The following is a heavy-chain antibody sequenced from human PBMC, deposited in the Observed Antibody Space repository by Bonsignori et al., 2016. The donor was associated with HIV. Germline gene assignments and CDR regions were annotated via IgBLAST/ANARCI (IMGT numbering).Heavy chain of an antibody. J-gene: IGHJ4*02. CDR1: GFIFTSYA. CDR2: INGRGTSA. CDR3: AIFGVVVPFDY. D-gene: IGHD3-3*01. V-gene: IGHV3-23*01. Sequence: EVNLLESVGGLVQPGESLRLSCAASGFIFTSYAVSWVRQPPGKGLEWVSTINGRGTSAYYADAVKGRFTVSRDNSNNRLFLEMNGLRVEDTAIYYCAIFGVVVPFDYWGQGTL.